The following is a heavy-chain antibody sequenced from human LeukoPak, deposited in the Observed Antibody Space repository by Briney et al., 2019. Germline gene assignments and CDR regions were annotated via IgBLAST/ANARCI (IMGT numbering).Heavy chain of an antibody. Sequence: GASVKVSCKASRYTFTDYYIQWVRQAPGQGLEWMGWINPNSGGTNYAQKFQGRVTMTRDTSITTVYMELSGLRYDDTAVYYCARDSSGDYWGQGTLVTVSP. J-gene: IGHJ4*02. CDR2: INPNSGGT. D-gene: IGHD6-19*01. CDR3: ARDSSGDY. V-gene: IGHV1-2*02. CDR1: RYTFTDYY.